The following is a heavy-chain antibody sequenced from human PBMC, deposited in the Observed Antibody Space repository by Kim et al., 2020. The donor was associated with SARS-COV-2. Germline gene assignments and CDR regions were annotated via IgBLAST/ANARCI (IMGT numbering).Heavy chain of an antibody. Sequence: SETLSLTWADYGGCLSGYYWTWIRQSPGNGLEWIGEITQSGSTNCNPSLKSRVTISLDTSKNQFSLNLRSATAADTAVYYCARGRAGVVPSPILGIGPYYDYYAMDVWGQGITGTVS. V-gene: IGHV4-34*01. CDR1: GGCLSGYY. CDR3: ARGRAGVVPSPILGIGPYYDYYAMDV. CDR2: ITQSGST. J-gene: IGHJ6*02. D-gene: IGHD3-3*01.